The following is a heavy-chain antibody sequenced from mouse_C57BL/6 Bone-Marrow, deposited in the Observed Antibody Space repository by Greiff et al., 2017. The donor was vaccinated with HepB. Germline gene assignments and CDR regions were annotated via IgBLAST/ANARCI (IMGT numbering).Heavy chain of an antibody. V-gene: IGHV14-4*01. CDR1: GFNIKDDY. D-gene: IGHD1-1*01. J-gene: IGHJ2*01. CDR3: TTLSTTVVAN. Sequence: VQLQQSGAELVRPGASVKLSCTASGFNIKDDYMHWVKQRPEQGLEWIGWIDPANGDTENASKFQGKATITADTSSNTAYLQLSSLTSEDTAVYYCTTLSTTVVANWGQGTTLTVSS. CDR2: IDPANGDT.